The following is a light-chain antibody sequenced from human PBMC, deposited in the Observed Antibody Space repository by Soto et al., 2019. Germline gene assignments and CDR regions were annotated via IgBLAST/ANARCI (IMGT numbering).Light chain of an antibody. CDR3: QHYGNSLYT. Sequence: EIVLTQSPGTLSLSPGEGATLSCRASQSVSSTYLAWYQQRPGQAPRLLICGASTRATGIPDRFSGSGSATDFTLTISRLEPEDFAFYYCQHYGNSLYTFGQGTKLEIK. J-gene: IGKJ2*01. CDR2: GAS. CDR1: QSVSSTY. V-gene: IGKV3-20*01.